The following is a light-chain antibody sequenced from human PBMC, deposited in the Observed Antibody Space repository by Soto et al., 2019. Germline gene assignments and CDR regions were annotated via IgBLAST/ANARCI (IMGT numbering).Light chain of an antibody. J-gene: IGKJ5*01. Sequence: DIRLTQSPSFLSASLGDRVTLTCRASQGISIYLAWYQQKPGEAPKLLIFAASNLHTGIPSRFSGSGSGTEFTVTISSLEPEDFAVYYCQQRKSYPPTFGQGTRLEIK. CDR2: AAS. CDR3: QQRKSYPPT. CDR1: QGISIY. V-gene: IGKV1-9*01.